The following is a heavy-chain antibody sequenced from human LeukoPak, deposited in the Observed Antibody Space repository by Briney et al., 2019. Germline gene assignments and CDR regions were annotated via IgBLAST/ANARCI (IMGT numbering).Heavy chain of an antibody. CDR2: IYSSGST. CDR1: GFNVSNNY. V-gene: IGHV3-53*01. D-gene: IGHD6-19*01. Sequence: PGGSLRLSCAASGFNVSNNYMTWVRQAPGKGLEWVSLIYSSGSTYYADSVKGRFTISRDNSKNTLYLQMNSLRAEDTAVYYCAKEQWLGTNNWFDPWGQGTLVTVSS. CDR3: AKEQWLGTNNWFDP. J-gene: IGHJ5*02.